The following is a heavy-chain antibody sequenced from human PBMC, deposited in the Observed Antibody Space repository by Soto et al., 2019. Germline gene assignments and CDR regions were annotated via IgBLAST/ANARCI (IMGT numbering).Heavy chain of an antibody. CDR2: IYYSGST. V-gene: IGHV4-39*01. D-gene: IGHD5-18*01. CDR3: ACIFSGGYGYGFYYYGMDV. J-gene: IGHJ6*02. Sequence: SETLSLTCTVSGGSISSGGYYWSWIRQHPGKGLEWIGYIYYSGSTYYNPSLKSRVTISVDTSKNQFSLKLSSVTAADTAVYYCACIFSGGYGYGFYYYGMDVWGQGTTVTVSS. CDR1: GGSISSGGYY.